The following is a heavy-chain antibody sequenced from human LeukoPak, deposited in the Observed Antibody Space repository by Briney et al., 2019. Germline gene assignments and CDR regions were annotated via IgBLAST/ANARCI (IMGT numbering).Heavy chain of an antibody. CDR3: AKDSGRGGGRDAFDI. D-gene: IGHD3-16*01. CDR2: IPHDGSHR. J-gene: IGHJ3*02. V-gene: IGHV3-30*18. CDR1: GFRFGGYG. Sequence: GRSLRLSCAASGFRFGGYGMHWVRQAPGKGLEWVAFIPHDGSHRYYGDSMKGRFTISRDNSKNTLYLQMNSLRAEDTAVYYCAKDSGRGGGRDAFDIWGQGTMVTVSS.